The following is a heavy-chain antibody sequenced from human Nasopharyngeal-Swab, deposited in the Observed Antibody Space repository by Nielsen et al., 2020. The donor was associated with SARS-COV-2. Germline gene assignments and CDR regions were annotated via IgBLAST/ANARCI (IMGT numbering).Heavy chain of an antibody. V-gene: IGHV1-46*01. CDR2: INPGGGSA. CDR3: ARGGDPREVVAATDCFDP. D-gene: IGHD2-15*01. J-gene: IGHJ5*02. Sequence: ASVKVSCKASGYTFTRYYIHWVRQAPGQGLEWMGIINPGGGSARYSQNFQGRVTMNRDTSTNTVYMELYSLTYEDTAVYYCARGGDPREVVAATDCFDPWGQGTLVTVSS. CDR1: GYTFTRYY.